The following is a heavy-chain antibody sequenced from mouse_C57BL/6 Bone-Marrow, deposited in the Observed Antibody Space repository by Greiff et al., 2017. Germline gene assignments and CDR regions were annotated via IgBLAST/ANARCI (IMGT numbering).Heavy chain of an antibody. CDR3: AREGFYFWYFYV. Sequence: QVQLQQSGAELVMPGASVKLSCKASGYTFTSYWMHWVKQRPGQGLEWIGEIDPSDSYTNYNQKFKGKSTLTVDKSSSTAYMQLSSLTSEASAVYYCAREGFYFWYFYVWGTGTRVTVSS. CDR1: GYTFTSYW. J-gene: IGHJ1*03. D-gene: IGHD2-1*01. CDR2: IDPSDSYT. V-gene: IGHV1-69*01.